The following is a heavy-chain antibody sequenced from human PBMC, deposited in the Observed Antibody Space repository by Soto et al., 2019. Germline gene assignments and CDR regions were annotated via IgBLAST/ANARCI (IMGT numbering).Heavy chain of an antibody. Sequence: GGSLRLSCAASGFTFSSYSMNWVRQAPGKGLEWVSSISSSSSYTYYADSVKGRFTISRDNAKNSLYLQMNSLRAEDTAVYYCARANATADAFDIWGQGTMVTVSS. J-gene: IGHJ3*02. D-gene: IGHD7-27*01. CDR2: ISSSSSYT. V-gene: IGHV3-21*01. CDR3: ARANATADAFDI. CDR1: GFTFSSYS.